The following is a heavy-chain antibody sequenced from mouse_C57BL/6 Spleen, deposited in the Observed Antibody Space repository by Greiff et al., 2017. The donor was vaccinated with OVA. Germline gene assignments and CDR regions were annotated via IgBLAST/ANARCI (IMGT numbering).Heavy chain of an antibody. CDR2: INPGSGGT. CDR3: AREHITTVVEGFAY. CDR1: GYAFTNYL. Sequence: QVQLKQSGAELVRPGTSVKVSCKASGYAFTNYLIEWVKQRPGQGLEWIGVINPGSGGTNYNEKFKGKATLTADKSSSTAYMQLSSLTSEDSAVYFGAREHITTVVEGFAYWGQGTLVTVSA. V-gene: IGHV1-54*01. D-gene: IGHD1-1*01. J-gene: IGHJ3*01.